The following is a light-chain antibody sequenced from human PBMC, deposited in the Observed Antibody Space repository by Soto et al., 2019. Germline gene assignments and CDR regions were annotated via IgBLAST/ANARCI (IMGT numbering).Light chain of an antibody. CDR3: QQVSGYPLS. V-gene: IGKV1-5*03. CDR2: KAS. CDR1: QKIESW. Sequence: DIQMTQFPSTLAASVGDIVTINFRASQKIESWVACYQQKPGKAPKLLIYKASTLEVGVPSRFSGSGSGTEFTLSISSLQPDDFATYYCQQVSGYPLSFGGGTKVDIK. J-gene: IGKJ4*01.